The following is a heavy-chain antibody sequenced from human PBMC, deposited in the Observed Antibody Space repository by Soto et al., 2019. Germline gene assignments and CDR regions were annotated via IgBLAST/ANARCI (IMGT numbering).Heavy chain of an antibody. V-gene: IGHV1-46*01. CDR1: GYTFTNSY. CDR3: AREREGFIAVAGTLLRYHVIAV. Sequence: ASVKVSCKASGYTFTNSYIHWVRQAPGQGLGWMGIINPSGGSTSYAQRFQGRVTMTRDMSTSTVYMELSSLRSEDTAVYYCAREREGFIAVAGTLLRYHVIAVWD. D-gene: IGHD6-19*01. CDR2: INPSGGST. J-gene: IGHJ6*02.